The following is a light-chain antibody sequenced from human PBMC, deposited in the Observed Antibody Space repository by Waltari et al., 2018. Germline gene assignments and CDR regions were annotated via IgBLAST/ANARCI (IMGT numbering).Light chain of an antibody. CDR1: SSDIGNYNY. CDR3: CSYAGFYSYYV. Sequence: QSALTQPRSVSGSPGQSVTISCTGTSSDIGNYNYVSWYQHHQGKAPRLMIYDVTKPPSGVPARFSGSKSGNTASLTISGLQAEDEADYYGCSYAGFYSYYVFGTGTKATVL. V-gene: IGLV2-11*01. CDR2: DVT. J-gene: IGLJ1*01.